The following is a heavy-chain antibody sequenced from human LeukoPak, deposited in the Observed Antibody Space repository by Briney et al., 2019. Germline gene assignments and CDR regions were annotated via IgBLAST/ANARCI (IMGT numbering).Heavy chain of an antibody. V-gene: IGHV1-2*02. Sequence: ASVKVSCKASGYAFTSYGISWVRQAPGQGLEWMGWINPNSGGTNYAQKFQGRVTLTRDTSISTAFMELSRLRSDDTAVYYCARGPDEWLVLPLTWFDPWGQGTLVTVSS. CDR1: GYAFTSYG. CDR3: ARGPDEWLVLPLTWFDP. J-gene: IGHJ5*02. D-gene: IGHD6-19*01. CDR2: INPNSGGT.